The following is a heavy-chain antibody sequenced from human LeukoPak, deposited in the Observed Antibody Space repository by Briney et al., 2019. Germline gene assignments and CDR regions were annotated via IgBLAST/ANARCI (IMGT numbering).Heavy chain of an antibody. Sequence: GAYLQIPSKGSGYSSTSNWFGRGRRMPGKGLEWRGIIFPGDSGTRYNPSFQGQVTISADKSISTGYLQWSSLKASDTAMYYCARLSSGSYEVDYWGQGTLVTVSS. CDR2: IFPGDSGT. CDR3: ARLSSGSYEVDY. V-gene: IGHV5-51*01. CDR1: GYSSTSNW. J-gene: IGHJ4*02. D-gene: IGHD3-10*01.